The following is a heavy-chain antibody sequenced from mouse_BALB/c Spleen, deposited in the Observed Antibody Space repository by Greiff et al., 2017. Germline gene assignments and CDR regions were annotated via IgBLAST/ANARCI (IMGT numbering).Heavy chain of an antibody. Sequence: DVKLVESGGGLVQPGGSRKLSCAASGFTFSSFGMHWVRQAPEKGLEWVAYISSGSSTIYYADTVKGRFTISRDNPKNTLFLQMTSLRSEDTAMYYCARTFHNYGSSSKYFDVWGAGSTGTVSS. V-gene: IGHV5-17*02. CDR1: GFTFSSFG. J-gene: IGHJ1*01. CDR3: ARTFHNYGSSSKYFDV. D-gene: IGHD1-1*01. CDR2: ISSGSSTI.